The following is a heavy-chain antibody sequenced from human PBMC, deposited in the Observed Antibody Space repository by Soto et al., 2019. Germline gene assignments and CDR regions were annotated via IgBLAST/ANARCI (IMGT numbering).Heavy chain of an antibody. J-gene: IGHJ4*02. Sequence: QVQLVQSGAEVKKPGASVKVSCKASGYTFASYAISWMRQAPGQGLEWMGWISAYNGNTNYAQKLQGRVTMTTDTFTSTADSELRSLRSGDMAVYYCARDPPPSDYWGQGSLVTVSS. V-gene: IGHV1-18*03. CDR3: ARDPPPSDY. CDR2: ISAYNGNT. CDR1: GYTFASYA.